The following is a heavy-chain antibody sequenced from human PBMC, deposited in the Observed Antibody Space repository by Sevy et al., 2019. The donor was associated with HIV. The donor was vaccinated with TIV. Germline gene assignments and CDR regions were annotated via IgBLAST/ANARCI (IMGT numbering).Heavy chain of an antibody. V-gene: IGHV4-31*03. CDR3: AREARTGIVGATLYYYGMDV. CDR2: IYYSGST. J-gene: IGHJ6*02. D-gene: IGHD1-26*01. Sequence: SETLSLTCTVSGGSIGSGGYYWSWIRQHPGKGLEWIGYIYYSGSTYYNPSLKSRVTISVDTSKNQFSLKLSSVTAADTAVYYCAREARTGIVGATLYYYGMDVWGQGTTVTVSS. CDR1: GGSIGSGGYY.